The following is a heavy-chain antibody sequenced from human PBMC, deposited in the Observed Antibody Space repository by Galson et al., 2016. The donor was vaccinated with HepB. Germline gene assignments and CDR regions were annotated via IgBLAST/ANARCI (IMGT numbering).Heavy chain of an antibody. Sequence: SLRLSCAASGFTFEDYAFHWVRQPPGRGLEWVSSISWNSANIGYAASVKGRFIISRDNARNSLHLQMEGLRTDDTALYYCVKDDTNYVDAFDVWGQGTLVTVSS. CDR2: ISWNSANI. CDR3: VKDDTNYVDAFDV. CDR1: GFTFEDYA. J-gene: IGHJ3*01. V-gene: IGHV3-9*01. D-gene: IGHD4-11*01.